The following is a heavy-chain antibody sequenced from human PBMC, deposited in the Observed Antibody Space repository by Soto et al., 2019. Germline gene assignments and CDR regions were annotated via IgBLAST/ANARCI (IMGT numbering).Heavy chain of an antibody. CDR2: IYYSGST. J-gene: IGHJ4*02. CDR1: GGSISSGDYY. V-gene: IGHV4-30-4*01. CDR3: ARVADCSGGRCYFSVDY. D-gene: IGHD2-15*01. Sequence: QVQLQESGPGLVKPSQTLSLTCTVSGGSISSGDYYWSWIRQPPGKGLEWIGDIYYSGSTYYNPSLKSRVTTSVDTSKNQFSLKLSSVTAADTAVYYCARVADCSGGRCYFSVDYWGQGTLVTVSS.